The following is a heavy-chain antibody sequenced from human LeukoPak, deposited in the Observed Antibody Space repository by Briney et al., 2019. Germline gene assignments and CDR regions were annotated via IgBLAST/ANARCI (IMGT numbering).Heavy chain of an antibody. Sequence: GASVKVSCKASGYTFTSYGISWVRQAPGQGLEWMGWISAYNGNTKYAQKFQGRVTMTTGTSTSTAYMELRSLRSDDTAVYYCARELTISNFDYWGQGTLVTVSS. CDR1: GYTFTSYG. D-gene: IGHD1-1*01. CDR3: ARELTISNFDY. V-gene: IGHV1-18*01. J-gene: IGHJ4*02. CDR2: ISAYNGNT.